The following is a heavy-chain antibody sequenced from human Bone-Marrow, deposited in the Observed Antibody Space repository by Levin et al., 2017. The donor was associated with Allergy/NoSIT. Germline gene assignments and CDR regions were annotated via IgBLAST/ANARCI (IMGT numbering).Heavy chain of an antibody. D-gene: IGHD6-6*01. J-gene: IGHJ6*03. CDR2: IIPIFGTA. Sequence: GASVKVSCKASGGTFSSYAISWVRQAPGQGLEWMGGIIPIFGTANYAQKFQGRVTITADESTSTAYMELSSLRSEDTAVYYCASGPYSSSKVVYYYYMDVWGKGTTVTVSS. V-gene: IGHV1-69*13. CDR3: ASGPYSSSKVVYYYYMDV. CDR1: GGTFSSYA.